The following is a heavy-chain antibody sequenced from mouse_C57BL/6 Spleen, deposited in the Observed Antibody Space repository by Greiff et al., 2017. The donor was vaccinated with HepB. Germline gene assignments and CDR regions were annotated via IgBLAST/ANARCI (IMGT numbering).Heavy chain of an antibody. CDR2: IRNKANGYTT. V-gene: IGHV7-3*01. CDR1: GFTFTDYY. Sequence: EVKLVESGGGLVQPGGSLSLSCAASGFTFTDYYMSWVRQPPGKALEWLGFIRNKANGYTTEYSASVKGRFTISRDNSQSILYLQMNALRAEDSGTKYCERYKVGALDYWGQGTTLTVSS. CDR3: ERYKVGALDY. D-gene: IGHD1-1*01. J-gene: IGHJ2*01.